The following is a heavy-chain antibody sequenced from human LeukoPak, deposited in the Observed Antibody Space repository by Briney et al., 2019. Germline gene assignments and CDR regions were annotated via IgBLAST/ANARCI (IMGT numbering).Heavy chain of an antibody. CDR2: FDPEDGET. V-gene: IGHV1-24*01. J-gene: IGHJ5*02. D-gene: IGHD5-12*01. Sequence: ASVKVSCKVSGYTLTELSMHWVRQAPGKGLEWMGGFDPEDGETIYAQKFQGRVTMTEDTSTDTAYVELSSLRSEDTAVYYCATSSDIVATSWFDPWGQGTLVTVSS. CDR3: ATSSDIVATSWFDP. CDR1: GYTLTELS.